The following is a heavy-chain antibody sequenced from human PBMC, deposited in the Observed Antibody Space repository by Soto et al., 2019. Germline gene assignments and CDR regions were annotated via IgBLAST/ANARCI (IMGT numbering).Heavy chain of an antibody. CDR1: GGSLSSFV. D-gene: IGHD5-12*01. J-gene: IGHJ1*01. V-gene: IGHV1-69*13. Sequence: SVKVSFKASGGSLSSFVISWVRQAPGQGLDWMGGIIPVFGRPNYAQRFRGRLTITADESTDTVYLELIDLRSEDTAVYYCAREGSGYNFWGHGTQVTVSS. CDR3: AREGSGYNF. CDR2: IIPVFGRP.